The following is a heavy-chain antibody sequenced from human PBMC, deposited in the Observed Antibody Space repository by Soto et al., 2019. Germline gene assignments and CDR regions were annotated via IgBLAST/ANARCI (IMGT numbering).Heavy chain of an antibody. CDR2: IYYSGST. J-gene: IGHJ6*02. V-gene: IGHV4-39*01. Sequence: SETLSLTCTVSGGSISSSSYYWGWIRQPPGKGLEWIGSIYYSGSTYYNPSLKSRVTISVDTSKNQFSLKLSSVTAADTAVYYCERHSKRWYGVYGMDVWGQGTTVT. CDR3: ERHSKRWYGVYGMDV. D-gene: IGHD3-3*01. CDR1: GGSISSSSYY.